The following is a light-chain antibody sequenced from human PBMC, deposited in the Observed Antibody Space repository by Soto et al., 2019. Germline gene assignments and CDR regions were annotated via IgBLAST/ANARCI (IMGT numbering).Light chain of an antibody. J-gene: IGKJ1*01. Sequence: DIQMTQSPSSLSASVGGRVTITCRASETINFYLNWYQQKPGKAPELLISDASRLHSGVPPRFSGSGSGTDFTLNISGLQPEDFASYYCQQSYSSPLTFGQGTRVEIK. V-gene: IGKV1-39*01. CDR1: ETINFY. CDR2: DAS. CDR3: QQSYSSPLT.